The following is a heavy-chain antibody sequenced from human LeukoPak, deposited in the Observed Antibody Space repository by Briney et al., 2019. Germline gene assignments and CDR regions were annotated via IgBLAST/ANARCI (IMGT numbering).Heavy chain of an antibody. J-gene: IGHJ5*02. CDR3: ARGAGRNYYGSAYNWFDP. V-gene: IGHV1-2*02. CDR1: GYTFTGYY. CDR2: INPNSGGT. Sequence: ASVKVSCKASGYTFTGYYMHWVRQAPGQGLEWMGWINPNSGGTNYAQKFQGRVTMTRDTSISTAYMELSRLRSDDTAVYYCARGAGRNYYGSAYNWFDPWGQGTLVTVSS. D-gene: IGHD3-10*01.